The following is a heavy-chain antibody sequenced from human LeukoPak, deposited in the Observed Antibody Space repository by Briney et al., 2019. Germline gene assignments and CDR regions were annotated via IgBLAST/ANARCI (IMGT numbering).Heavy chain of an antibody. CDR1: GGSISSYY. D-gene: IGHD5-12*01. CDR3: ATYKRGYSGYDRLDWFDP. Sequence: SSETPSLTCSVSGGSISSYYWSWIRQPPGKGLEWIGYIYYSGSTNYNPSLKSRVTMSVDTSKNQFSLKLSSVTAADTAVYYCATYKRGYSGYDRLDWFDPWGQGTLVTVSS. J-gene: IGHJ5*02. V-gene: IGHV4-59*08. CDR2: IYYSGST.